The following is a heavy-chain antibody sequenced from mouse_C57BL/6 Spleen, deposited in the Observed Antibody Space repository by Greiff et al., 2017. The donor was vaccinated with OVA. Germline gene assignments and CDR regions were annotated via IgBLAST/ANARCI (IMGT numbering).Heavy chain of an antibody. Sequence: QVQLQQPGAELVKPGASVKLSCKASGYTFTSSWMQWVKQRPGQGLEWIGEIDPSDSYTNYNQKFKGKATLTVETSSSTAYMQLSSLTSEDSAGDYCARTADGFDYWGQGTTLTVSS. CDR2: IDPSDSYT. CDR3: ARTADGFDY. D-gene: IGHD1-1*01. V-gene: IGHV1-50*01. CDR1: GYTFTSSW. J-gene: IGHJ2*01.